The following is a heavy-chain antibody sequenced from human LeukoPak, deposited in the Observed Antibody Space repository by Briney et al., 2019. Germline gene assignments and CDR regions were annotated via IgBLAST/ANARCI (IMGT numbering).Heavy chain of an antibody. Sequence: GGSLRLSCAASGFTFSSYWMSWVHQAPGKGLEWVANIKQDGSEKYYVDSVKGRFTISRDNAKNSLYLQMNSLRAEDTAVYYCAREVYCSSTSCYTGYFQHWGQGTLVTVSS. J-gene: IGHJ1*01. D-gene: IGHD2-2*02. CDR3: AREVYCSSTSCYTGYFQH. V-gene: IGHV3-7*01. CDR1: GFTFSSYW. CDR2: IKQDGSEK.